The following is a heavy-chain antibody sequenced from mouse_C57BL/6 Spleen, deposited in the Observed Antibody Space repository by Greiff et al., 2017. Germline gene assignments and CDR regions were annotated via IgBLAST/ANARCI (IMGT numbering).Heavy chain of an antibody. D-gene: IGHD2-4*01. Sequence: EVKLMESGGDLVKPGGSLKLSCAASGFTFSSYGMSWVRQTPNKRLAWVATISSGGSYPYYPDSVKGRFTISRDNAKNTLDLQMSSLKSEDTAMYYWARQRDYDYAMDYWGQGTSVTVSS. CDR2: ISSGGSYP. V-gene: IGHV5-6*01. J-gene: IGHJ4*01. CDR3: ARQRDYDYAMDY. CDR1: GFTFSSYG.